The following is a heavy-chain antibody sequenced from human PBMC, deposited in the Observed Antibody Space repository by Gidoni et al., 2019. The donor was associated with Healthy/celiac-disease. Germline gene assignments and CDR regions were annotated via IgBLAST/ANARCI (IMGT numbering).Heavy chain of an antibody. CDR2: IWFDGSNK. Sequence: QVQLVESGGGVVQPGRSLRLSCTASGFTFSSYGLHWVRPAPGKGLERVAVIWFDGSNKYYAYSVKGRFTISRDNSKNTLSLQMNSLRAEDAAVYYCARSIAVTAGYYYGMDVWGQGTTVTVSS. V-gene: IGHV3-33*01. CDR3: ARSIAVTAGYYYGMDV. D-gene: IGHD2-21*02. CDR1: GFTFSSYG. J-gene: IGHJ6*02.